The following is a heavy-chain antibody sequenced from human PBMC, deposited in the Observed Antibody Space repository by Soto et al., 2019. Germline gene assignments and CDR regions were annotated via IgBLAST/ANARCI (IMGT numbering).Heavy chain of an antibody. CDR2: IIPIFGTA. V-gene: IGHV1-69*06. CDR1: GGTFSSYA. CDR3: AVQWLGSYYCYGMDV. J-gene: IGHJ6*02. Sequence: GASVKVSCKASGGTFSSYAISWVRQAPGQGLEWMGGIIPIFGTANYAQKFQGRVTITADKSTSTAYMELSSLRSEDTAVYYCAVQWLGSYYCYGMDVWGQGTTVTVSS. D-gene: IGHD6-19*01.